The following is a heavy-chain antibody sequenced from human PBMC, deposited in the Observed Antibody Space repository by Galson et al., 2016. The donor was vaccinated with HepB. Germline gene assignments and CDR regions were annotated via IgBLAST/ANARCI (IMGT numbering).Heavy chain of an antibody. Sequence: PGESLIISCKASGYSFPTHWIGWVRQMPGKGLEWMGIIYPGDSDTRYSLSFQGQVTISADMSISTAYLQWSSLKVSDTAMYYCARPTYDSGWHIFHHWGQGTLVTVSS. CDR2: IYPGDSDT. V-gene: IGHV5-51*01. CDR1: GYSFPTHW. CDR3: ARPTYDSGWHIFHH. D-gene: IGHD6-19*01. J-gene: IGHJ4*02.